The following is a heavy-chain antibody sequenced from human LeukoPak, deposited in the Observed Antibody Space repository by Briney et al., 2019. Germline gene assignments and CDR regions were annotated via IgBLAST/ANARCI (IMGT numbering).Heavy chain of an antibody. V-gene: IGHV3-23*01. CDR2: ISGSGGST. Sequence: GGSLRLSCAASGFTFSSYAINWVRQAPGKGLEWVSVISGSGGSTYYADSVKGRFTISRDNSKNTLYLQMNSLRAEDTAVYCCARKDIEVAGFDYWGQGTLVTVSS. D-gene: IGHD6-19*01. CDR1: GFTFSSYA. J-gene: IGHJ4*02. CDR3: ARKDIEVAGFDY.